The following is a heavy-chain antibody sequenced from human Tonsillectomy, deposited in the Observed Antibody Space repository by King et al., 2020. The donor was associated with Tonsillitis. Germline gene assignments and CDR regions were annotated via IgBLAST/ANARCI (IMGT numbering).Heavy chain of an antibody. CDR2: ISSSAGTI. D-gene: IGHD3-22*01. V-gene: IGHV3-48*03. CDR3: ARPYYYDSSGPFDY. Sequence: VQLVESGGGLAQPGGSLRLSCAASGFTFSSYEMNWVRQAPGKGLEWISYISSSAGTIFYADSVKGRFTISGDNAKNSLYLQMNSLIAEDTAVYYCARPYYYDSSGPFDYWGQGTLVTVSS. J-gene: IGHJ4*02. CDR1: GFTFSSYE.